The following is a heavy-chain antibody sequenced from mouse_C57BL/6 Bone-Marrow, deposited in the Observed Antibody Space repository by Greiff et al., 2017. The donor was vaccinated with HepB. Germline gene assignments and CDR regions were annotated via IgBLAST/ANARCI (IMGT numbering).Heavy chain of an antibody. CDR3: ARSDGYYVNYAMDY. V-gene: IGHV1-9*01. CDR1: GYTFTGYW. J-gene: IGHJ4*01. Sequence: QVQLQQSGAELMKPGASVKLSCKATGYTFTGYWIEWVKQRPGQGLEWIGDIYPGSGSTNYNEKFKSKATLTVDTSSSTAYMQLSSLTSEDSAVYYCARSDGYYVNYAMDYWGQGTSVTVSS. D-gene: IGHD2-3*01. CDR2: IYPGSGST.